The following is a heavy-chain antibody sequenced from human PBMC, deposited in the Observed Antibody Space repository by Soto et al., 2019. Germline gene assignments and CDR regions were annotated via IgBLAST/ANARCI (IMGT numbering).Heavy chain of an antibody. CDR1: GFTLSSYA. V-gene: IGHV3-23*01. CDR2: ISSGGST. CDR3: ARDTMWRSWIY. D-gene: IGHD3-16*01. J-gene: IGHJ4*02. Sequence: EVQLLESGGGLVQPGGSLRLSCVASGFTLSSYAMNWVRQAPGKGLEWVSVISSGGSTYYADSVKGRFTISRDNSKNTLYLQMNSLRVEDTAIYYCARDTMWRSWIYWGQGTLVTVSS.